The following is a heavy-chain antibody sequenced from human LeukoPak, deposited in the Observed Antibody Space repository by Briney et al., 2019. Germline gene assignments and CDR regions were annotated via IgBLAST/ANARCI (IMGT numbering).Heavy chain of an antibody. CDR3: ATSLGYYYMDV. J-gene: IGHJ6*03. Sequence: GGSLRLSCAASGFTFSSYEMNWVRRAPGKGLEWVSYISSSGSTIYYADSVKGRFTISRDNAKNSLYLQMNSLRAEDTAVYYCATSLGYYYMDVWGKGTTVTVSS. V-gene: IGHV3-48*03. CDR1: GFTFSSYE. D-gene: IGHD3-16*02. CDR2: ISSSGSTI.